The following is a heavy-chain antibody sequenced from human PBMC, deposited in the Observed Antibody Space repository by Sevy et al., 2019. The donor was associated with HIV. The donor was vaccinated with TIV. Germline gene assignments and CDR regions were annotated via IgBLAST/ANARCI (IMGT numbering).Heavy chain of an antibody. Sequence: GGSLRLSCAASAFIFNSYVMNWVRQAPGKGLEWVSAISGHGGSTYYADSVKGRFTISRDNSRKILDLEMNNLRAEDTAVYYCAGGFWSGYDYWGQGTLVTVSS. D-gene: IGHD3-3*01. CDR1: AFIFNSYV. V-gene: IGHV3-23*01. J-gene: IGHJ4*02. CDR2: ISGHGGST. CDR3: AGGFWSGYDY.